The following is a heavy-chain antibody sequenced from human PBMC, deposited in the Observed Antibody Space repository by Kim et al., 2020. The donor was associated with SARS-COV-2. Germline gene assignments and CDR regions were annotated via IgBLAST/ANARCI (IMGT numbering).Heavy chain of an antibody. CDR1: GFTFSSYA. CDR2: ISCDGSNT. Sequence: GGSLRLSCAASGFTFSSYAMHWVRQAPGKGLEWVAVISCDGSNTYYADSVKGRFTISRDNSKNTLYLQMNSLRAEDTAVYYCASEGGVWSIGCYGYYY. D-gene: IGHD6-19*01. V-gene: IGHV3-30*04. J-gene: IGHJ6*01. CDR3: ASEGGVWSIGCYGYYY.